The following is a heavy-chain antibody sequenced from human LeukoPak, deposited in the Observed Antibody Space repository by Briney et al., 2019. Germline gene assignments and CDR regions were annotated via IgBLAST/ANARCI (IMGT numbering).Heavy chain of an antibody. D-gene: IGHD3-22*01. Sequence: SQTLSLTCTVSGGSISTGGYYWSWIRQHPGKGLEWVGYIYYSGNAYYNPSLKSRVTMSVDTSKNQFSLKLTSVTAADTAVYYCAVRSYYDRGGYRFDYWGQGTLVTVSS. CDR1: GGSISTGGYY. J-gene: IGHJ4*02. V-gene: IGHV4-31*03. CDR3: AVRSYYDRGGYRFDY. CDR2: IYYSGNA.